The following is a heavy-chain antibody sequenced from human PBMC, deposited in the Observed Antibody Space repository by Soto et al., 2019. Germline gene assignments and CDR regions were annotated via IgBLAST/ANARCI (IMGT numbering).Heavy chain of an antibody. CDR1: GFSLSTSGVG. D-gene: IGHD3-3*01. V-gene: IGHV2-5*02. Sequence: SGPTLVNPTQTLTLTCTFSGFSLSTSGVGVGWIRQPPGKALEWLALIYWDDDKRYSPSLKSRLTITKDTSKNQVVLTMTNMDLGNTPTLSCAYDVFLRETWNSWGKETRATFPS. CDR3: AYDVFLRETWNS. J-gene: IGHJ4*02. CDR2: IYWDDDK.